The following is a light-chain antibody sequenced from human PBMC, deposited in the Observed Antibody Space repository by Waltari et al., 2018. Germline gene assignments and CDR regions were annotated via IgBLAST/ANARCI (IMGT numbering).Light chain of an antibody. Sequence: DLTQPASLSGSPGQSITISCAGTKNDIGPSNFVSWFQQFPGQAPNLIVSEATKRPSGVSYRFSGSKSGNTASLTISGLQAEDEADYYCCSYAGGSRVIFGGGTKLTVL. V-gene: IGLV2-23*01. J-gene: IGLJ2*01. CDR3: CSYAGGSRVI. CDR2: EAT. CDR1: KNDIGPSNF.